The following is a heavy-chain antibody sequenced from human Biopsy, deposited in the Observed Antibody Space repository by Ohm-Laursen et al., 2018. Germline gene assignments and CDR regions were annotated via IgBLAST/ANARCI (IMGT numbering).Heavy chain of an antibody. D-gene: IGHD6-19*01. Sequence: GSLRLSCSASGFIFSTYTMNWVRQAPGEGLEWVSSISSRSSDIYYADSVKGRFTISRDRSRDTVHLQMNSLRYEDTALYYCAKDGGQWLGGAFDIWGHGTMVSVSS. CDR2: ISSRSSDI. CDR3: AKDGGQWLGGAFDI. CDR1: GFIFSTYT. J-gene: IGHJ3*02. V-gene: IGHV3-21*01.